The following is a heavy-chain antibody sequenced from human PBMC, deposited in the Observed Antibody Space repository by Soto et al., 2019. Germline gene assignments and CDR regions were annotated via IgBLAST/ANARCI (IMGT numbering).Heavy chain of an antibody. CDR2: ISTTSKYT. J-gene: IGHJ1*01. CDR1: GFTFSDYY. CDR3: AKGLEWELPPGYFQH. D-gene: IGHD1-26*01. V-gene: IGHV3-11*05. Sequence: GGSLRLSCAASGFTFSDYYMSWIRQAPGKGLEWVSYISTTSKYTDYADSVRGRFTISRDNAKNSLYLQMNSLRVEDTAVYYCAKGLEWELPPGYFQHWGQGTLVTVSS.